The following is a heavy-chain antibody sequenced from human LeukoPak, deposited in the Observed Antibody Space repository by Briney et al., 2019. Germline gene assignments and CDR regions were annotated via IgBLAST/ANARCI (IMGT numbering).Heavy chain of an antibody. CDR2: MNPNSGNT. CDR3: ARDGCSSTSCPYYYYGMDV. Sequence: GASVKVSCKASGYTFTSYDINWVRQATGQGLEWMGWMNPNSGNTGYAQKFQGRVTMTRNTSISTAYMELSSLRSDDTAVYYCARDGCSSTSCPYYYYGMDVWGQGTTVTVSS. V-gene: IGHV1-8*01. D-gene: IGHD2-2*01. CDR1: GYTFTSYD. J-gene: IGHJ6*02.